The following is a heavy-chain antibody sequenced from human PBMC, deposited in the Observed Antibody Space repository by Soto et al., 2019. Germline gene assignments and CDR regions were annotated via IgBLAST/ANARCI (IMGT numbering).Heavy chain of an antibody. CDR1: GYIFVNYG. D-gene: IGHD5-12*01. J-gene: IGHJ6*02. CDR2: ISPYSGNT. Sequence: QVQLVQSGDEVRKPGSSVKVSCKASGYIFVNYGIAWVRQAPGQGLEWMGWISPYSGNTHYASKVQGRLTMTTDTATGPAYMDRGSLTSDEAGVYYCAKVDNYGTPTPQDVWGQGTTVTVS. V-gene: IGHV1-18*01. CDR3: AKVDNYGTPTPQDV.